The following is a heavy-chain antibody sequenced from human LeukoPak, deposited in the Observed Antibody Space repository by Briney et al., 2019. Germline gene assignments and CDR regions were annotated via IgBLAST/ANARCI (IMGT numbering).Heavy chain of an antibody. J-gene: IGHJ4*02. CDR1: GDSIRNYF. Sequence: PSETLSLTCSVSGDSIRNYFWSWIRQPAGKGLEWIGRIYTSGSTNYNPSLKSRVTMSVDTSNNQFSLKLSSVTAADTAVYYCTRATVTTDFDYWGQGTLVTVSS. V-gene: IGHV4-4*07. D-gene: IGHD4-17*01. CDR3: TRATVTTDFDY. CDR2: IYTSGST.